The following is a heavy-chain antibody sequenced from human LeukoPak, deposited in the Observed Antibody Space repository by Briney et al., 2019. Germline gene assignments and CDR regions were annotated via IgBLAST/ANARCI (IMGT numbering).Heavy chain of an antibody. CDR1: GRSFSSYY. CDR3: AGLQGHSYYYMDV. V-gene: IGHV4-34*01. CDR2: IDHGGNT. Sequence: SETLSLTCAVYGRSFSSYYWSWIRQPPGRGLEWIGDIDHGGNTNCNPSLKSRVTISVDTSKNQFSLTLRSVTAGDTAVYYCAGLQGHSYYYMDVWGRGTTVTVSS. J-gene: IGHJ6*03.